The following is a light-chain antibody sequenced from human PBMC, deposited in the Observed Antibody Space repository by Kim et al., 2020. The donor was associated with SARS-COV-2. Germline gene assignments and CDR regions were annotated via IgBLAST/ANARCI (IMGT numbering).Light chain of an antibody. V-gene: IGKV1-39*01. CDR1: QSVTKY. CDR3: QQSSSLPPT. J-gene: IGKJ1*01. Sequence: DIQMTQSPSSLSASVGDRVTITCRASQSVTKYLNWYQQKFGKAPKLLVFDASRLKDGVPSRFTGSGSGTEFTLTISSLQPDDFGTYYCQQSSSLPPTFGHGTKVDIK. CDR2: DAS.